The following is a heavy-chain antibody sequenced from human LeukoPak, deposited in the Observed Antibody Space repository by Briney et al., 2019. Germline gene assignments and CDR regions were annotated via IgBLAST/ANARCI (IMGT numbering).Heavy chain of an antibody. CDR3: ARQRYSSSWFLDY. CDR1: GGSISSSSYY. J-gene: IGHJ4*02. Sequence: SETLSLTRTVSGGSISSSSYYWGWIRQPPGKGLEWIGSIYYSGSTYYNPSLKSRVTISVDTSKNQFSLKLSSVTAADTAVYYCARQRYSSSWFLDYWGQGTLVTVSS. V-gene: IGHV4-39*01. CDR2: IYYSGST. D-gene: IGHD6-13*01.